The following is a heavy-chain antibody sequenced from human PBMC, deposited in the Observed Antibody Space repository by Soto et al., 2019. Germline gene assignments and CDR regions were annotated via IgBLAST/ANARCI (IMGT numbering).Heavy chain of an antibody. V-gene: IGHV3-9*01. CDR2: ISWNSGST. D-gene: IGHD6-19*01. CDR3: AKDMKAGAFYSSYMDV. CDR1: GFTFDDYA. J-gene: IGHJ6*03. Sequence: EVQLVESGGGLVQPGRSLRLSCAASGFTFDDYAMHWVRQAPGKGREWGSGISWNSGSTGYADSVKGRFTISRDNAKNSLYLQMNSLRPEDTALYYCAKDMKAGAFYSSYMDVWGKGTTVTVSS.